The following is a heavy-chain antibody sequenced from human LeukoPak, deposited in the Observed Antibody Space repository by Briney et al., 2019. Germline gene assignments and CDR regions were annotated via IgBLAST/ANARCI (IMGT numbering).Heavy chain of an antibody. CDR3: ARGPDYYDSSGYYPYFDY. CDR2: IYYSGST. Sequence: SETLSLTCTVSGGSISSYYWSWIRQPPGKGLEWIGYIYYSGSTNYNPSLKSRVTISVDTSKNQFSLKLSSVTAADTAVYYCARGPDYYDSSGYYPYFDYWGQGTLVTVSS. J-gene: IGHJ4*02. CDR1: GGSISSYY. V-gene: IGHV4-59*01. D-gene: IGHD3-22*01.